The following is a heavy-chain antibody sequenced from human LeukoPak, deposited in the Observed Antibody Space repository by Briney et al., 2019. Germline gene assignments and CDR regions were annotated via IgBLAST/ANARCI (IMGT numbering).Heavy chain of an antibody. CDR2: ISGSGDNI. D-gene: IGHD4-17*01. CDR3: AKDLVTAVTVGYYFDY. CDR1: GFTFSSYG. Sequence: QPGGSLRLSCAASGFTFSSYGMSWVRQAPGKGLEWVSAISGSGDNIYYADSVKGRFTISRDNSKNTLYLQMDSLRVEDTAVYLCAKDLVTAVTVGYYFDYWGQGTLVTVSS. V-gene: IGHV3-23*01. J-gene: IGHJ4*02.